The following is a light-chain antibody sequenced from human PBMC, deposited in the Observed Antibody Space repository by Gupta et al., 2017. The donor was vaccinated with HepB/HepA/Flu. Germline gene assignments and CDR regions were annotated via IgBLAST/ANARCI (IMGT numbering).Light chain of an antibody. CDR2: GNS. Sequence: QSVLTQPPSVSGAPGQRVTISCTGSSSNIGAGYDVHWYQQLPGAAPKLLIYGNSHRPSGVPDRFSGSKSGTSASLAITGLQAEDEADYYCPLCDSSLGGWVFGGGAKLTVL. J-gene: IGLJ3*02. V-gene: IGLV1-40*01. CDR1: SSNIGAGYD. CDR3: PLCDSSLGGWV.